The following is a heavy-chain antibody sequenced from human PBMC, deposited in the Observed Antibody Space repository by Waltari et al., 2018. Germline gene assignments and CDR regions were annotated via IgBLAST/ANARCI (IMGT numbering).Heavy chain of an antibody. D-gene: IGHD1-26*01. CDR3: ATRGQIDSGSYLGVGY. Sequence: EVQLVQSGAEVKKPGATVKISCKASGYTFTGYYMHWVQQAPGKGLEWMGRVDPEDGETIDAEKFQGRVTITADTSTDTAYMELSSLRSEDTAVYYCATRGQIDSGSYLGVGYWGQGTLVTVSS. V-gene: IGHV1-69-2*01. CDR2: VDPEDGET. CDR1: GYTFTGYY. J-gene: IGHJ4*02.